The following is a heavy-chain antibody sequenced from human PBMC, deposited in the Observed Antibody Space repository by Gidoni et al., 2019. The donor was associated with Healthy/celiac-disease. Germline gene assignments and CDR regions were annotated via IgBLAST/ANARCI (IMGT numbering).Heavy chain of an antibody. Sequence: QVTLRESGPALVKPTQPLTLTCTFSGFSLSTSGMCVSWIRQPPGKALEWLALIDWDDDKYYSTSLKTRLTISKDTSKNQVVLTMTNMDPVDTATYYCARIVVGPVAGMNWFDPWGQGTLVTVSS. V-gene: IGHV2-70*01. D-gene: IGHD6-19*01. J-gene: IGHJ5*02. CDR2: IDWDDDK. CDR3: ARIVVGPVAGMNWFDP. CDR1: GFSLSTSGMC.